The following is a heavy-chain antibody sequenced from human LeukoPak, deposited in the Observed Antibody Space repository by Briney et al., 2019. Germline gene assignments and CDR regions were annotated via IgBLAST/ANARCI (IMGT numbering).Heavy chain of an antibody. Sequence: PSETLSLTCNVSGGSISSYYWSWIRQPPGKGLEWIGYIYYSGSTDYNPSLKSRVTISVDTSKNQFPLKVSSVTAADTAVYYCARTSYSGSYYWFDPWGQGTLVTVSS. V-gene: IGHV4-59*08. CDR3: ARTSYSGSYYWFDP. J-gene: IGHJ5*02. CDR2: IYYSGST. D-gene: IGHD1-26*01. CDR1: GGSISSYY.